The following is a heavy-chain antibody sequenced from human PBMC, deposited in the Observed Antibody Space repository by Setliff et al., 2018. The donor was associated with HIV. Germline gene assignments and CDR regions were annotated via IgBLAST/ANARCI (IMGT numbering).Heavy chain of an antibody. J-gene: IGHJ4*02. V-gene: IGHV1-3*01. D-gene: IGHD6-19*01. Sequence: WASVKVSCKAFGYTFSTNAIHWVRQAPGQRLEWMGYINAGDDNTGYSEKFQGRVTITRDTSANTAYMELSSLRSEDTAVYYCARGSCSGCYLSDYWGLGTLVTVSS. CDR3: ARGSCSGCYLSDY. CDR1: GYTFSTNA. CDR2: INAGDDNT.